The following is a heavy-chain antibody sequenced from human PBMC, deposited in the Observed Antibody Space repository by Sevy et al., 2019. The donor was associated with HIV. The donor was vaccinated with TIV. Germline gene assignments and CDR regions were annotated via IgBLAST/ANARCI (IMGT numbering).Heavy chain of an antibody. J-gene: IGHJ6*02. CDR2: ISYDGSNK. CDR3: ARGIILYDYVWGSPQAYYYYGMDV. D-gene: IGHD3-16*01. CDR1: GFTFSSYA. Sequence: GGSLRLSCAASGFTFSSYAMHWVRQAPGKGLEWVAVISYDGSNKYYADSVKGRFTISRDNSKNTLYLQMNSQRAEDTAVYYCARGIILYDYVWGSPQAYYYYGMDVWGQGTTVTVSS. V-gene: IGHV3-30*04.